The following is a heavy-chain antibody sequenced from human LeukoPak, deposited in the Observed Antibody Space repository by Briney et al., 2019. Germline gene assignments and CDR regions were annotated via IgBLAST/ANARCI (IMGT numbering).Heavy chain of an antibody. J-gene: IGHJ4*02. D-gene: IGHD3-22*01. CDR1: GFTFSSYA. V-gene: IGHV3-23*01. CDR2: ISGSGGST. CDR3: ARSASRDSSGYS. Sequence: GGSLRLSCAASGFTFSSYAMSWVRQAPGRGLEWVSAISGSGGSTYYADSVKGRFTISRDNSKNTLYLQMNSLRAEDTAVYYCARSASRDSSGYSWGQGTLVTVSS.